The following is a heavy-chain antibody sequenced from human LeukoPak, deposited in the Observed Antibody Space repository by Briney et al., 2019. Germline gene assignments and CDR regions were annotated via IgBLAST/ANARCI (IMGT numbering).Heavy chain of an antibody. J-gene: IGHJ3*02. D-gene: IGHD3-10*01. CDR2: IYHSGST. CDR1: GGSISSYY. CDR3: ARDRDHAFDI. V-gene: IGHV4-59*12. Sequence: PSETLSLTCTVSGGSISSYYWSWIRQPPGKGLEWIGEIYHSGSTNYNPSLKSRVTISVDKSMNQFSLRLSFVNAADTAVYYCARDRDHAFDIWGQGTMVTVSS.